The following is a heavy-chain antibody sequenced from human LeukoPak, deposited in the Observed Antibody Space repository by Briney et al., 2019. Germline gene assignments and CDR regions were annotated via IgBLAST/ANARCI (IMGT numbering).Heavy chain of an antibody. D-gene: IGHD6-19*01. CDR3: ARDPGWGFRAFDI. CDR2: IKQDGSEK. Sequence: GGSLRLSCAASGFTFSSYWMSWVRQAPGKGLKWVANIKQDGSEKYYVDSVKGRFTISRDNAKNSLYLQMNSLRAEDTAVYYCARDPGWGFRAFDIWGQGTMVTVSS. V-gene: IGHV3-7*01. J-gene: IGHJ3*02. CDR1: GFTFSSYW.